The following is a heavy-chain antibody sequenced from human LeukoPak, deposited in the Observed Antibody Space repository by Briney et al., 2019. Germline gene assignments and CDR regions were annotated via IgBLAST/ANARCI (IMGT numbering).Heavy chain of an antibody. CDR1: GGSISSYY. D-gene: IGHD3-3*01. Sequence: SETLSLTCTVSGGSISSYYWSWIRQPPGKGLEWIGYIYYSGSTNYNPSHKSRVTISVDTSKNQFSLKLSSVTAADTAVYYCARARSDFWSGYPHSYYYMDVWGKGTMVTVSS. J-gene: IGHJ6*03. CDR2: IYYSGST. CDR3: ARARSDFWSGYPHSYYYMDV. V-gene: IGHV4-59*01.